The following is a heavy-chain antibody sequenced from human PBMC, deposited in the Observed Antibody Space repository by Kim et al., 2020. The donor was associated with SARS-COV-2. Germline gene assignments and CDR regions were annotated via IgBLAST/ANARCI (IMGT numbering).Heavy chain of an antibody. CDR3: AALDTVQVPGGI. Sequence: YVDSVKGRFTMSRDTAKNSLYLQMSSRRTEDTAIYYCAALDTVQVPGGIWGQGTLVTVSS. J-gene: IGHJ4*02. D-gene: IGHD3-10*01. V-gene: IGHV3-7*01.